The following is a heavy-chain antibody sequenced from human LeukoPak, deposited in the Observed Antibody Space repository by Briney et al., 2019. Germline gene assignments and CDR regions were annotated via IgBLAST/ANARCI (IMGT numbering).Heavy chain of an antibody. CDR1: GGSISSSTYS. D-gene: IGHD5-12*01. Sequence: SETLSLTCTVSGGSISSSTYSWGWIRQPPGKGLEWIGSIYYSGSTNYNPSLKSRVTISVDTSKNQFSLKLSSVTAADTAVYYCARRGRKVVATIRGYFDYWGQGTLVTVSS. CDR3: ARRGRKVVATIRGYFDY. CDR2: IYYSGST. V-gene: IGHV4-39*07. J-gene: IGHJ4*02.